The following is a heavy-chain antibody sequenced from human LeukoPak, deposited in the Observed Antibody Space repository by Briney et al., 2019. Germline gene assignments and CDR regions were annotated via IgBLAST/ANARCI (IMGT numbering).Heavy chain of an antibody. CDR2: FSSSGSTI. J-gene: IGHJ5*02. V-gene: IGHV3-11*01. CDR3: ARDGGYCSGGSCYPHNWFDP. CDR1: GFTFSDYY. Sequence: GGSLRLSCAASGFTFSDYYMSWIRQAPGKGLEWVSYFSSSGSTIYYADSVKGRFTISRDNAKNSLYLQMNSLRAEDTAVYYCARDGGYCSGGSCYPHNWFDPWGQGTLVTVSS. D-gene: IGHD2-15*01.